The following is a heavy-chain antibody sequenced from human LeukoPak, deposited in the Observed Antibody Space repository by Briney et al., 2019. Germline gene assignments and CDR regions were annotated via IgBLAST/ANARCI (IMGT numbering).Heavy chain of an antibody. CDR1: GFTFSHHG. J-gene: IGHJ6*04. Sequence: GGSLRLSCAASGFTFSHHGMNWVRQAPGKGLEWVSSISSSSSYIYYADSVKGRFTISRDNAKNSLYLQMNSLRAEDTAVYYCAELGITMIGGVWGKGTTVTISS. CDR3: AELGITMIGGV. V-gene: IGHV3-21*01. CDR2: ISSSSSYI. D-gene: IGHD3-10*02.